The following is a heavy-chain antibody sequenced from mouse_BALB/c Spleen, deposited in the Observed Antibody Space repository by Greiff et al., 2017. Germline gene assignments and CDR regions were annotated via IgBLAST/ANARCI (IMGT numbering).Heavy chain of an antibody. V-gene: IGHV5-6-4*01. Sequence: EVHLVESGGGLVKPGGSLKLSCAASGFTFSSYTMSWVRQTPEKRLEWVATISSGGSYTYYPDSVKGRFTISRDNAKNTLYLQMSSLKSEDTAMYYCTRPYDGYFQYWGQGTLVTVSA. CDR1: GFTFSSYT. J-gene: IGHJ3*01. CDR2: ISSGGSYT. CDR3: TRPYDGYFQY. D-gene: IGHD2-3*01.